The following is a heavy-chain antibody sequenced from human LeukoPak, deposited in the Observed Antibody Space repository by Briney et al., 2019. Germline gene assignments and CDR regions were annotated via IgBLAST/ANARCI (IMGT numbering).Heavy chain of an antibody. V-gene: IGHV1-2*02. CDR1: GYTFTGYY. D-gene: IGHD3-22*01. CDR3: ARDAMIVVVTPDNWFDP. Sequence: ASVKVSCKASGYTFTGYYMHWVRQAPGQGLEWMGWINPNSGGTNYAQKFQGRVTMTRDTSISTAYMELSRLRSDDTAVYYCARDAMIVVVTPDNWFDPWGQGTLVTVSS. J-gene: IGHJ5*02. CDR2: INPNSGGT.